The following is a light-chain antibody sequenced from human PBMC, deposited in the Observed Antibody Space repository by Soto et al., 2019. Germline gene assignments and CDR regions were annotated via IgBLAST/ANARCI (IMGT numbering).Light chain of an antibody. J-gene: IGKJ3*01. Sequence: EIVLTQSPATLSLSPGERATLSCRASQSVSSYLAWYQQKPGQAPRLLIYDASNRATGIPARFSGSGSGTDFTLTISSLEPEDFAVYYCQQRSVFGPGTKWISN. CDR1: QSVSSY. V-gene: IGKV3-11*01. CDR2: DAS. CDR3: QQRSV.